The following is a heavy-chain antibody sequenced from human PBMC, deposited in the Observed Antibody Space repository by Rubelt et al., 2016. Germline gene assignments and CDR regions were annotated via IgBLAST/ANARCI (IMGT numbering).Heavy chain of an antibody. CDR3: ARAKDITIFGVVPWYFDY. J-gene: IGHJ4*02. CDR2: ISAYNGNT. V-gene: IGHV1-18*01. Sequence: GQGLEWMGWISAYNGNTNYAQKLQGRVTMTTDTSTSTAYMELRSLRSDDTAVYYCARAKDITIFGVVPWYFDYWGQGTLVTVSS. D-gene: IGHD3-3*01.